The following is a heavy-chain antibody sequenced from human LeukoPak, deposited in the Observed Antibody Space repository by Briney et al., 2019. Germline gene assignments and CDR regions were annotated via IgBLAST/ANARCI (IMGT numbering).Heavy chain of an antibody. J-gene: IGHJ4*02. V-gene: IGHV4-61*08. Sequence: SETLSLTCTVSGGSISSGGYYWSWIRQHPGKGLEWIGYIYYSGSANYNPSLKSRVTISVDTSKNQFSLKLSSVTAADTAVYYCARSYGSGNYFDYWGQGTLVIVSS. CDR1: GGSISSGGYY. CDR3: ARSYGSGNYFDY. D-gene: IGHD3-10*01. CDR2: IYYSGSA.